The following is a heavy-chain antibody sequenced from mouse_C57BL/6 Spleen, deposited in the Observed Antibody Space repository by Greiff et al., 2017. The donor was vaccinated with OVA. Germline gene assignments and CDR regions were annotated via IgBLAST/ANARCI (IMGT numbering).Heavy chain of an antibody. CDR2: IYPGDGDT. V-gene: IGHV1-82*01. Sequence: VQLQQSGPELVKPGASVKISCKASGYAFSSSWMHWVKQRPGQGLEWIGRIYPGDGDTNYNGKFKGKATLTADKSSSTAYMQLSSLSSEDAAVYFCARRDWEGGYFDVWGTGTTVTVSS. CDR3: ARRDWEGGYFDV. J-gene: IGHJ1*03. CDR1: GYAFSSSW. D-gene: IGHD4-1*01.